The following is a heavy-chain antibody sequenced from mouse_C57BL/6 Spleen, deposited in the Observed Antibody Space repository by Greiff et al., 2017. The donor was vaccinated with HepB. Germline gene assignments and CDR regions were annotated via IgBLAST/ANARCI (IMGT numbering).Heavy chain of an antibody. CDR1: GFTFSDYG. CDR3: ARRADYDWFAY. CDR2: ISSGSSTI. J-gene: IGHJ3*01. D-gene: IGHD2-4*01. V-gene: IGHV5-17*01. Sequence: DVQLVESGGGLVKPGGSLKLSCAASGFTFSDYGMHWVRQAPEKGLEWVAYISSGSSTIYYADTVKGRFTISRDNAKNTLFLQMTSLRSEDTAMYYCARRADYDWFAYWGQGTLVTVSA.